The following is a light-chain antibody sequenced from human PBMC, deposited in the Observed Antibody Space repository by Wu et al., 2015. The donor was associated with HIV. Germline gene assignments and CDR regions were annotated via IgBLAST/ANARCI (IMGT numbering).Light chain of an antibody. CDR3: QKCNNAPLT. J-gene: IGKJ4*01. V-gene: IGKV1-27*01. Sequence: DIQMTQSPYSLSASVGDTVTITCRASQDITNSLAWYQQKPGKVPKLLISAASTLQSGVPSRFSGSGSGTEFTLTIDSLQPEDVANYYCQKCNNAPLTFGGGTKVEI. CDR2: AAS. CDR1: QDITNS.